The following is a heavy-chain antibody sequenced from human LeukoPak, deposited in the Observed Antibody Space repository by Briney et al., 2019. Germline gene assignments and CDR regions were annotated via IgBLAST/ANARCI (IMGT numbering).Heavy chain of an antibody. J-gene: IGHJ3*02. CDR1: GGSISSYY. CDR3: AREVITAARAFDI. CDR2: IYYSGST. V-gene: IGHV4-59*01. Sequence: PSETLSLTCTVSGGSISSYYWSWIRQPPGKGLEWIGDIYYSGSTNYNPSLKSRVTISVDTSKNQFSLKLSSVTAADTAVYYCAREVITAARAFDIWGQGTMVTVSS. D-gene: IGHD3-10*01.